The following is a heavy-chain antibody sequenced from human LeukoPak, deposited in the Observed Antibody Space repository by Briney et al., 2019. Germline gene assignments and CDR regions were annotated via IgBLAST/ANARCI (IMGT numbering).Heavy chain of an antibody. J-gene: IGHJ4*02. Sequence: GASEKVSCKASGYTFTSYGISWVRQAPGQGLEWMGWISAYNGNTNYAQTLQGRVTMTTDTSTSTPYMELRSLRSDDTAVYYCARDEPITGTYFDYWGQGTLVTVSS. D-gene: IGHD1-7*01. CDR2: ISAYNGNT. CDR1: GYTFTSYG. CDR3: ARDEPITGTYFDY. V-gene: IGHV1-18*01.